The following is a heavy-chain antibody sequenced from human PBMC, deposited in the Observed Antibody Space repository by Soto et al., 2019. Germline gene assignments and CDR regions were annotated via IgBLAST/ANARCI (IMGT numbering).Heavy chain of an antibody. D-gene: IGHD3-10*01. CDR2: IQYNGYS. CDR1: GGSITNYY. Sequence: QVQLQESGPGLVKPSETLSLTCTVSGGSITNYYCSWFRQPPGKGLEWIGYIQYNGYSAYNLSLKGRVTMSMDTPKTQFSLMLESAAATDTAVYYCARHGFGSLHGLVDVWGQGTTVIVSS. V-gene: IGHV4-59*08. CDR3: ARHGFGSLHGLVDV. J-gene: IGHJ6*02.